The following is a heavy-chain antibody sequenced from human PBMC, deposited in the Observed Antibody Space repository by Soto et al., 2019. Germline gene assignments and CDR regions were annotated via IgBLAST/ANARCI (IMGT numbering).Heavy chain of an antibody. CDR3: AADDYFSNCYYGMDC. V-gene: IGHV1-58*01. CDR2: IVVGSGNT. D-gene: IGHD3-9*01. Sequence: GASVKVSCKASGFTFSSSAVQWVRQARGQRLEWIGWIVVGSGNTNYAQKFQERVTITRDMSTSTAYMELTSLRSDDTAVYYCAADDYFSNCYYGMDCWGQGTMVTVSS. CDR1: GFTFSSSA. J-gene: IGHJ4*02.